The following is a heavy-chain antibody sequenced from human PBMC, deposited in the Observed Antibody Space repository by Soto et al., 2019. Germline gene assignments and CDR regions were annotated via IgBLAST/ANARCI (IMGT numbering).Heavy chain of an antibody. CDR1: GFTFSSYG. D-gene: IGHD2-2*01. V-gene: IGHV3-30*18. Sequence: QVQLVESGGGVVQPGRSLRLSCAASGFTFSSYGMHWVRQAPGKGLEWVAVISYDGSNKYYADSVKGRFTISRDNSKNTLYLQMNSLRAEDTAVYYCAKEPRDDQLLYYYYYYMDVWGKGTTVTVSS. CDR2: ISYDGSNK. CDR3: AKEPRDDQLLYYYYYYMDV. J-gene: IGHJ6*03.